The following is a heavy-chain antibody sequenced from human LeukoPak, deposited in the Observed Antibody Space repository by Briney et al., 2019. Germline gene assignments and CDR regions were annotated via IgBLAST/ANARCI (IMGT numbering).Heavy chain of an antibody. CDR2: LYSGGNT. CDR1: GLTVSSNY. D-gene: IGHD5-18*01. J-gene: IGHJ4*02. V-gene: IGHV3-66*01. Sequence: GGSLRLSCAASGLTVSSNYMSWVRQTPGKGLAWVSVLYSGGNTYYADSVKGRFTISRDNSKSMLFLQMNSLRAEDTAVYYCARVGRGDTYGYVDYWGQGTLVTVSS. CDR3: ARVGRGDTYGYVDY.